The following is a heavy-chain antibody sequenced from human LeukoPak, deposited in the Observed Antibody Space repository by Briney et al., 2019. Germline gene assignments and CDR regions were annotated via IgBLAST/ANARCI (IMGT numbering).Heavy chain of an antibody. CDR3: ARAGEMASNTGSDY. Sequence: GGSLRLSCAASGFTFYNYAMNWVRQAPGKGLEWVSTISNIGGSTYYADSVRGRFTISRDNSKNRLSLQMNSLRAVDTAIYYCARAGEMASNTGSDYWGQGTLVTVSS. CDR2: ISNIGGST. V-gene: IGHV3-23*01. CDR1: GFTFYNYA. D-gene: IGHD5-24*01. J-gene: IGHJ4*02.